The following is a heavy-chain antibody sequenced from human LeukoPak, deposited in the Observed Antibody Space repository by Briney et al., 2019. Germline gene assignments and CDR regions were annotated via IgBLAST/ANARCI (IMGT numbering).Heavy chain of an antibody. CDR2: ISGSGGST. D-gene: IGHD1-26*01. CDR3: AKVFGRIVGATWNY. Sequence: GGSLRLSCAASGFTFSSYAMSWVRQAPGKGLEWVSAISGSGGSTYYADSVKGRFTISRDDSKNTLYLQMNSLRAEDTAVYYCAKVFGRIVGATWNYWGQGTLVTVSS. CDR1: GFTFSSYA. J-gene: IGHJ4*02. V-gene: IGHV3-23*01.